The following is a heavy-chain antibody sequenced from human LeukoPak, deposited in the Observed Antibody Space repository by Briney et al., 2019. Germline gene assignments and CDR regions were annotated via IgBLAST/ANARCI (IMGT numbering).Heavy chain of an antibody. J-gene: IGHJ4*02. D-gene: IGHD2-15*01. CDR1: GYSFTDYY. CDR2: INPKSGAT. V-gene: IGHV1-2*02. CDR3: VRAGPAAPLDY. Sequence: ASVKVSCKASGYSFTDYYIHWVRQAPGQGFEWMGWINPKSGATDYSQKFQGRVTLTRDTSIAAAYMELSNLRSDDTAVYYCVRAGPAAPLDYWGQGTLVTVPP.